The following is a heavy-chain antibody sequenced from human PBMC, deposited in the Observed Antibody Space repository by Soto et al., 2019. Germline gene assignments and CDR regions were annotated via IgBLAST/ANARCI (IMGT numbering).Heavy chain of an antibody. D-gene: IGHD2-2*01. CDR1: GFTFNDAW. CDR2: VKSKTDGGTT. Sequence: GSLRLSCAASGFTFNDAWMSWVRQAPGKGLEWVGRVKSKTDGGTTDYAAPVNGRFTISRDDSKTTLFLEMNSLKTDGTAVYYCTTRFVVVPVATVALKTPNAYWGQGTLVTVSS. J-gene: IGHJ4*02. V-gene: IGHV3-15*01. CDR3: TTRFVVVPVATVALKTPNAY.